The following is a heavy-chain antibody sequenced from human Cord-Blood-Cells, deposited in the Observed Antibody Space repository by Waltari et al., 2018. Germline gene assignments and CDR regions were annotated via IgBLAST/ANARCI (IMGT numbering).Heavy chain of an antibody. Sequence: QVQLQQWGAGLLKPSETLSLTCAVYGGSFSGYYWSWIRQPPGKGLEWIGEINHRGSTNYNLARKSRVTISVDTSKNQFSLKLSSVTAADTAVYYCAVIAAAGTFPGTNYWGQGTLVTVSS. CDR2: INHRGST. CDR3: AVIAAAGTFPGTNY. V-gene: IGHV4-34*01. D-gene: IGHD6-13*01. CDR1: GGSFSGYY. J-gene: IGHJ4*02.